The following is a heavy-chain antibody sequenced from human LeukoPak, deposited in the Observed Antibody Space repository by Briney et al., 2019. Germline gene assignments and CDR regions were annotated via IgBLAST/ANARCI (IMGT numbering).Heavy chain of an antibody. CDR3: ARGKPSYGSGTYYRPLEPNYMDV. D-gene: IGHD3-10*01. CDR2: IYHIGST. Sequence: SETLSLTCTVSGYSISSGYYWGWIRQPPGKGLEWIGSIYHIGSTYDNPSLKSRLTISVDTSKNQFSLKLSSVTAADTAVYYCARGKPSYGSGTYYRPLEPNYMDVWGKGTTVTVSS. V-gene: IGHV4-38-2*02. CDR1: GYSISSGYY. J-gene: IGHJ6*03.